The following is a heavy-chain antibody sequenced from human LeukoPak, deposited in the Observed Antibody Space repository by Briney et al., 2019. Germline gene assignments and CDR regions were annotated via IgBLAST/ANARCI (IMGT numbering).Heavy chain of an antibody. CDR1: GFTFSSYA. Sequence: PGGSLRLSCAASGFTFSSYAMHWVRQAPGKGLEWVAVISYDGSNKYYADSVKGRFTISRDNAKNSLYLQMNSLRAEDTAVYYCARALNGYDYWGQGTLVTVSS. CDR2: ISYDGSNK. V-gene: IGHV3-30-3*01. J-gene: IGHJ4*02. CDR3: ARALNGYDY. D-gene: IGHD5-24*01.